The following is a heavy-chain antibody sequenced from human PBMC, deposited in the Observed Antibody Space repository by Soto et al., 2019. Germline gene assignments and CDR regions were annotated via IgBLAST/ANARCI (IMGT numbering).Heavy chain of an antibody. Sequence: QVRLQESGPRLVKPSQTLTLTCTVSGDSINSGDYYWNWIRQPPGKGLEWIGYVDYSGSTYYNSSLRSRIIISLDSSKTQFSLSLGSVTAGATVMYYWARELRDVFGHPVGFDIWGHGTPVTVSS. D-gene: IGHD2-21*01. CDR1: GDSINSGDYY. CDR2: VDYSGST. CDR3: ARELRDVFGHPVGFDI. J-gene: IGHJ3*02. V-gene: IGHV4-30-4*01.